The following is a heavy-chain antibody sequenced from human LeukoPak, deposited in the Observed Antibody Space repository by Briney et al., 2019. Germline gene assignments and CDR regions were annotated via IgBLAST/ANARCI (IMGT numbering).Heavy chain of an antibody. Sequence: ESGPTLVKPTQTLTLTCTFSGFSLSTSGVGVGWIRQPPGKALEWLALIYWDDDKRYSPSLKSRLTITKDTSKNQVVLTMTNTDPVDTATYYCAHRFFEVAGFDYWGQGTLVTVSS. V-gene: IGHV2-5*02. CDR1: GFSLSTSGVG. CDR3: AHRFFEVAGFDY. CDR2: IYWDDDK. D-gene: IGHD2-21*01. J-gene: IGHJ4*02.